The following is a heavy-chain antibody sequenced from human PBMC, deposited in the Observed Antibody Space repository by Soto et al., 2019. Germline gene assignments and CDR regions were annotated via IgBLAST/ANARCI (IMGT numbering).Heavy chain of an antibody. V-gene: IGHV4-34*01. Sequence: SETLSLTCAVYGGSSSGYYWSWIRQPPGKGLEWIGEINHSGSTNYNPSLKSRVTISVDTSKNQFSLKLSSVTAADTAVYYCARGGGSSWYHYYYGMDVWGQGTTVTVSS. CDR2: INHSGST. J-gene: IGHJ6*02. CDR1: GGSSSGYY. CDR3: ARGGGSSWYHYYYGMDV. D-gene: IGHD6-13*01.